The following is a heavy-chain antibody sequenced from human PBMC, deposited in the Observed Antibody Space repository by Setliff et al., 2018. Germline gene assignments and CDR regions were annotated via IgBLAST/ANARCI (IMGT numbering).Heavy chain of an antibody. J-gene: IGHJ6*02. CDR2: IKQDGSEK. V-gene: IGHV3-7*01. D-gene: IGHD3-10*01. CDR1: GFTFSRYW. CDR3: ARDHVYGSQYYYYYYGMDV. Sequence: ETLRLSCAASGFTFSRYWMSWVRQAPGKGLEWVANIKQDGSEKYYVDSVKGRVTISRDNAKNSLYLQMNSLRAEDTAVYYCARDHVYGSQYYYYYYGMDVWGQGTTVTVSS.